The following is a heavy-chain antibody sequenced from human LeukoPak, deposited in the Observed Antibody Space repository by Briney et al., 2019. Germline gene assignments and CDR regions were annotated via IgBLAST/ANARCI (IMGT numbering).Heavy chain of an antibody. D-gene: IGHD2-2*01. J-gene: IGHJ2*01. V-gene: IGHV3-53*01. Sequence: PGGSLRLSCAASGFTVSSSYMTWVRQAPGKGLECVSVVYSGGSTYTADSVKGRFTISRDNSKNTLYLQMNSLRAEDTAVYYCARGVVANAPYWYSDLWGRGTLLIVSS. CDR3: ARGVVANAPYWYSDL. CDR2: VYSGGST. CDR1: GFTVSSSY.